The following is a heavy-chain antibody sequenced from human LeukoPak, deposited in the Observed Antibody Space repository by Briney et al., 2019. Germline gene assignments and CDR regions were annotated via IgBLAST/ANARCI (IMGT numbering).Heavy chain of an antibody. V-gene: IGHV3-30*02. J-gene: IGHJ4*02. Sequence: GGSLRLSCAASGFTFSSYGMHWVRQAPGKGLEWVAFIRYDGSNKYYADSVKGRSTISRDNSKNTLYLQMNSLRAEDTAVYYCAPTGGYSGSYYDYWGQGTLVTVSS. CDR3: APTGGYSGSYYDY. D-gene: IGHD1-26*01. CDR1: GFTFSSYG. CDR2: IRYDGSNK.